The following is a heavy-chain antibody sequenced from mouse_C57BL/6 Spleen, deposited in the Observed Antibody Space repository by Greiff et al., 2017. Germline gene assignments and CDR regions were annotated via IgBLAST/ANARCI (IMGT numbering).Heavy chain of an antibody. CDR3: ARAYGSSYPPLYFDY. J-gene: IGHJ2*01. CDR2: IYPSDSET. CDR1: GYTFTSYW. D-gene: IGHD1-1*01. V-gene: IGHV1-61*01. Sequence: QVQLKQPGAELVRPGSSVKLSCKASGYTFTSYWMDWVKQRPGQGLEWIGNIYPSDSETHYNQKFKDKATLTVDKSSSTAYMQLSSLTSEDSAVYYCARAYGSSYPPLYFDYWGQGTTLTVSS.